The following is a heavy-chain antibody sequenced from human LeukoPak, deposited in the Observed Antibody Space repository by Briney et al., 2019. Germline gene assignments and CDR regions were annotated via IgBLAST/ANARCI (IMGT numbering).Heavy chain of an antibody. CDR1: GGSISSYY. J-gene: IGHJ5*02. CDR2: IYTGGST. V-gene: IGHV4-4*07. Sequence: SETLSLTCTVSGGSISSYYCSWIRQPAGKGLEWIGRIYTGGSTNYNPSLKSRVTMSVDTSKNQFSLKLTSVTAADTAVYYCARDYYDSSGHLWWFDPWGQGTLVTVSS. CDR3: ARDYYDSSGHLWWFDP. D-gene: IGHD3-22*01.